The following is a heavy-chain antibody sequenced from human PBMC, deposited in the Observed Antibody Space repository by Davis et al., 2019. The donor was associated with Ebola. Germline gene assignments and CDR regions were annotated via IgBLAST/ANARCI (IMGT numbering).Heavy chain of an antibody. J-gene: IGHJ4*02. CDR2: ISYDGSNK. V-gene: IGHV3-30*18. CDR3: AKDGGAQWLAYYFDY. D-gene: IGHD6-19*01. Sequence: GESLKISCAASGFTFSSYGMHWVRQAPGKGLEWVAVISYDGSNKYYADSVKGRFTISRDNSKNTLYLQMNSLRAEDTAVYYCAKDGGAQWLAYYFDYWGQGTLVTVSS. CDR1: GFTFSSYG.